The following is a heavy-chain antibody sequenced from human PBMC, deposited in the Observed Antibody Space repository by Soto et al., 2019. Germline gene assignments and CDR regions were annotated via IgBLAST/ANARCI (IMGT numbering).Heavy chain of an antibody. CDR2: MNPNSGNT. D-gene: IGHD3-3*01. CDR1: GYTFTSYD. Sequence: ASVKVSCKASGYTFTSYDINWVRQATGQGLEWMGWMNPNSGNTGYAQKFQGRVTMTRNTSISTAYMELSSLRSEDTAVYYCARVGTIFGVVNYYMDVWGKGTTVTVSS. CDR3: ARVGTIFGVVNYYMDV. V-gene: IGHV1-8*01. J-gene: IGHJ6*03.